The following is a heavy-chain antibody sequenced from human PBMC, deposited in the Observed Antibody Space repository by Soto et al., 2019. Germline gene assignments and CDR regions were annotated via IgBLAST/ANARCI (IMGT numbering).Heavy chain of an antibody. CDR2: IKSKGGGETK. J-gene: IGHJ4*02. D-gene: IGHD4-4*01. Sequence: EVQLVESGGGLVKPGDSLRLSCAVSGLKFSDAWMNWVRQAPGKGLEWVVRIKSKGGGETKDYAAPVRGRFAISRDDSRDTLYLQMNSLKIEDTAVSYCAWDNSGRFRTDHWGQGTLVTVS. CDR1: GLKFSDAW. CDR3: AWDNSGRFRTDH. V-gene: IGHV3-15*07.